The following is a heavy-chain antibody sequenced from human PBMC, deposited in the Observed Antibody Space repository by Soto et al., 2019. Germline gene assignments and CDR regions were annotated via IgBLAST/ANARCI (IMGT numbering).Heavy chain of an antibody. V-gene: IGHV4-39*01. CDR3: ARQPYYDFWSGYYGYYYYGMDV. CDR2: IYYSGST. D-gene: IGHD3-3*01. J-gene: IGHJ6*02. Sequence: PSETLSLTCTVSGGSISSSSYYCGWIRKPPGKGLEWIGSIYYSGSTYYNPSLKSRVTISVDTSKNQFSLKLSSVTAADTAVYYCARQPYYDFWSGYYGYYYYGMDVWGQGTTVTVSS. CDR1: GGSISSSSYY.